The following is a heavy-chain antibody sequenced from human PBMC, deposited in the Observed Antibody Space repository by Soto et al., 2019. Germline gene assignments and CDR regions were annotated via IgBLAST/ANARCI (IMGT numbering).Heavy chain of an antibody. CDR2: ISAYNGNT. Sequence: VHVSFKASRYTFTRYGISGVRQARGQGLEWMGWISAYNGNTNYAQKLQGRVTMTTDTSTSTAYMELRSLRSDDTAVYYCARVLLGCSGGSCYLYYFDYWGQGTLVTVSS. CDR3: ARVLLGCSGGSCYLYYFDY. J-gene: IGHJ4*02. V-gene: IGHV1-18*01. D-gene: IGHD2-15*01. CDR1: RYTFTRYG.